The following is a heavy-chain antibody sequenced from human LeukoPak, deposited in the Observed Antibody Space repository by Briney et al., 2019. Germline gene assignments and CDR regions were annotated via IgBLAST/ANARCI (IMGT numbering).Heavy chain of an antibody. V-gene: IGHV4-61*01. CDR3: ARDYGSFKGGRHFDP. CDR2: IYYSGST. CDR1: GYSISSTYY. Sequence: PSETLSLTCTVSGYSISSTYYWGWIRQPPGKGLEWIGHIYYSGSTSYNPSFKSRVTISPDTSKNQVSLKFSSVTAADTAVYYCARDYGSFKGGRHFDPWGQGTLVTVSS. J-gene: IGHJ5*02. D-gene: IGHD1-26*01.